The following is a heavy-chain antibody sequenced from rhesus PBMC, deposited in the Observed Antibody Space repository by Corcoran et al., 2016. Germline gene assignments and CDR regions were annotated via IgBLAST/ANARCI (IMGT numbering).Heavy chain of an antibody. Sequence: QVQLQESGPGLVKPSETLSLTCAVSGGSISDDYYWSWIRQPPGKGLEWIGYIYGSGGGTNYNPSLKNRVTISIDTSKNPFSLKLSSVTAADTAVYYCARGRQLVPYYFDYWGQGVLVTVSS. CDR2: IYGSGGGT. V-gene: IGHV4-106*01. J-gene: IGHJ4*01. D-gene: IGHD6-25*01. CDR1: GGSISDDYY. CDR3: ARGRQLVPYYFDY.